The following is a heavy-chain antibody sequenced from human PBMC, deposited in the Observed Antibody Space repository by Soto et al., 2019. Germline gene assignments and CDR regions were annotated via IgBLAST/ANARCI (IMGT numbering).Heavy chain of an antibody. CDR3: ARDSPIGSTFSGHDDIDY. J-gene: IGHJ4*02. V-gene: IGHV1-69*04. CDR1: GSTFSNHI. D-gene: IGHD5-12*01. CDR2: IIPILDIT. Sequence: ASVKVSCKASGSTFSNHIITWVRQAPGQGLERMGRIIPILDITNYAQKFQGRITITADKSTTTAYMEVSSLSSEDTAVYYCARDSPIGSTFSGHDDIDYWGQGTLVTVSS.